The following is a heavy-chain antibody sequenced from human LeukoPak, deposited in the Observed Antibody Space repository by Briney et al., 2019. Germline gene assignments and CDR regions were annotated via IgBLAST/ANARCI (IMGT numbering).Heavy chain of an antibody. CDR2: ISSSSSTI. D-gene: IGHD3-22*01. CDR1: GFTFSSYS. CDR3: ARLGGKYDRSGGDYFDY. V-gene: IGHV3-48*04. Sequence: AGGSLRLSCAASGFTFSSYSMNWVRQAPGKGLEWVSYISSSSSTIYYAGSVKGRFTISRDNAKNSLYLQMNSLRAEDTAVYYSARLGGKYDRSGGDYFDYWGQGTLVTVSS. J-gene: IGHJ4*02.